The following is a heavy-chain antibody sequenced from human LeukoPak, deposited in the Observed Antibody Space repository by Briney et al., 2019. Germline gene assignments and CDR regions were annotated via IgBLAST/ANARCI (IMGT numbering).Heavy chain of an antibody. CDR2: IYPGDSDT. CDR1: GYSFTSYW. J-gene: IGHJ5*02. CDR3: ARRQPGRSGWLANWFDP. Sequence: GESLKISCKGSGYSFTSYWIGWVRQMPGKGLEWMGIIYPGDSDTRYSPSFQGQVTISADKSISTAYLQWSSLKASDTAMYYCARRQPGRSGWLANWFDPWGQGTLVTVSS. D-gene: IGHD6-19*01. V-gene: IGHV5-51*01.